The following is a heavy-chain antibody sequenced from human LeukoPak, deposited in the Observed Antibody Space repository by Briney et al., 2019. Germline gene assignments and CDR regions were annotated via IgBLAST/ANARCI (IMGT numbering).Heavy chain of an antibody. CDR1: GHTFSNYD. J-gene: IGHJ6*03. V-gene: IGHV1-8*03. CDR2: MNPNSGNT. Sequence: ASVKVSCKASGHTFSNYDINWVRQAPGQGLEWMGWMNPNSGNTGYAQKFQGRVTLTRNTSISTAYMELSSLISEDTAVYYCARRMVRGDSHYYYYYMDVWGRGTTVTVSS. D-gene: IGHD3-10*01. CDR3: ARRMVRGDSHYYYYYMDV.